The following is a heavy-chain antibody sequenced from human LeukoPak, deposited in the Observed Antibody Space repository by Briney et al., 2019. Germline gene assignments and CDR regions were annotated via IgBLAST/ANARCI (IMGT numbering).Heavy chain of an antibody. CDR2: IKQDGSEK. CDR1: GFTFSSYA. J-gene: IGHJ6*02. CDR3: ARDIRTYSNYYYYYGMDV. D-gene: IGHD2-15*01. Sequence: GGSLRLSCAASGFTFSSYAMSWVRQAPGKGLEWVANIKQDGSEKYYVDSVKGRFTISRDNAKNSLYLQMNSLRAEDTAVYYCARDIRTYSNYYYYYGMDVWGQGTTVTVSS. V-gene: IGHV3-7*01.